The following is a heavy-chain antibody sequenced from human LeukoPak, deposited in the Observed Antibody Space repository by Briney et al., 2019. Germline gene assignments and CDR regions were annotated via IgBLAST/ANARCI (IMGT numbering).Heavy chain of an antibody. CDR1: GFTFSSYW. CDR3: ARRATYYDSSGYYLEAFDI. V-gene: IGHV3-74*01. D-gene: IGHD3-22*01. Sequence: PGGSLRLSCAASGFTFSSYWMHWVRQTPGKGLVWVSRIKSDGSSTNYADSVKGRFTISRDSAKNTLFLQMSSLTAEDTAVYYCARRATYYDSSGYYLEAFDIWGQGTMVTVSS. CDR2: IKSDGSST. J-gene: IGHJ3*02.